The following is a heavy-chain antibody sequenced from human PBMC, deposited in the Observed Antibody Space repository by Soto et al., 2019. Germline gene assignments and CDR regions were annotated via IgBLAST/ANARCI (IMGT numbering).Heavy chain of an antibody. CDR3: ARRGLDPRSNYYYGMDV. Sequence: QVQLVQSGAEVKKPGASVKVSCKASGYTFTSYGISWVRQAPGQGLEWMGWISAYNGNTNYAQKLQGRVTMTTDTATSTAYMELRSLRSDDTAVYYCARRGLDPRSNYYYGMDVWGQGTTVTVSS. CDR2: ISAYNGNT. J-gene: IGHJ6*02. V-gene: IGHV1-18*01. D-gene: IGHD3-16*01. CDR1: GYTFTSYG.